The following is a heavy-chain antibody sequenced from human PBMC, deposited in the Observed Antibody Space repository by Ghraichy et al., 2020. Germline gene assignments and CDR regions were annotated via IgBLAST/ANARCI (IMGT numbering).Heavy chain of an antibody. CDR1: GFTFSDFS. CDR2: INRDETSI. D-gene: IGHD3-22*01. Sequence: GGSLRLSCAASGFTFSDFSMHWVRQAPGQGLVWVSRINRDETSIIYADSVKGRFTVSRDNAKNTLYLQMNGLRVEDTAVYYCARALHYYDSNGYRPETRYHGMDVWGQGTAVTVSS. CDR3: ARALHYYDSNGYRPETRYHGMDV. J-gene: IGHJ6*02. V-gene: IGHV3-74*01.